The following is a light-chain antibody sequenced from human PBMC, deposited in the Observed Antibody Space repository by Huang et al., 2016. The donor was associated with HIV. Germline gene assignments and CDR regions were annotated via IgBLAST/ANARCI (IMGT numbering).Light chain of an antibody. Sequence: EIVMTQSPVTLSVSPGERVTLSCRANRSVSTHLAWDQQRPVQAPRLLIYGSSTRAPGIPARFSGSGSGTDFSLTISSLQSEDVALYYCHQYNNWLLSFGGGTRVDI. CDR1: RSVSTH. J-gene: IGKJ4*01. V-gene: IGKV3-15*01. CDR2: GSS. CDR3: HQYNNWLLS.